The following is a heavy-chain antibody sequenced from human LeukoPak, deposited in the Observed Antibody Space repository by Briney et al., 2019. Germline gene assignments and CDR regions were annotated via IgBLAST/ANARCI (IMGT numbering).Heavy chain of an antibody. CDR1: GFTFSSYW. Sequence: GGSLRLSCAASGFTFSSYWMNWARQAPGKGLEWVASINHNGNVNYHADSVKGRFTISRDNAKNSLYLQMSNLRAEDTAVYFCARGGGLDVWGQGATVTVSS. CDR3: ARGGGLDV. CDR2: INHNGNVN. D-gene: IGHD3-16*01. V-gene: IGHV3-7*03. J-gene: IGHJ6*02.